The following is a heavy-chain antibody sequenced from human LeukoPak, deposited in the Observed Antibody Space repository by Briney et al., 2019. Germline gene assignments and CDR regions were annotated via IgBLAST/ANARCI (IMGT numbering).Heavy chain of an antibody. V-gene: IGHV3-21*04. CDR1: GFTFSSYS. CDR2: ISSSSSYI. D-gene: IGHD3-3*01. CDR3: AKVAPREWLLSRFDY. Sequence: GGSLRLSCAASGFTFSSYSVNWVRQAPGKGLEWVSSISSSSSYIYYADSVKGRFTISRDNAKNSLYLQMNSLRAEDTAVYYCAKVAPREWLLSRFDYWGQGTLVTVSS. J-gene: IGHJ4*02.